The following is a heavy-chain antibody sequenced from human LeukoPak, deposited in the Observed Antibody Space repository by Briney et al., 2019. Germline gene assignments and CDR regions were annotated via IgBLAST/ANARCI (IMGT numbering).Heavy chain of an antibody. J-gene: IGHJ3*02. V-gene: IGHV3-11*04. CDR3: VRDGDIAVVPTALGDAFDI. D-gene: IGHD2-2*01. CDR1: GFTFSDYY. CDR2: ISGSGSTT. Sequence: PGGSLRLSCAASGFTFSDYYMSWIRQAPGKGLEWVSFISGSGSTTYYADSVKGRFTISRDNGRNSLYLQMNSLRVEDTAVYYCVRDGDIAVVPTALGDAFDIWGQGTMVSVSS.